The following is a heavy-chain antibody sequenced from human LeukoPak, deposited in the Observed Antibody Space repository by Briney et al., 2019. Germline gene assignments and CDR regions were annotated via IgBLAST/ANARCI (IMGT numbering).Heavy chain of an antibody. J-gene: IGHJ5*02. Sequence: PGGSPRLPCAASRFTFSSYAMSWVRQAPGKGLEWVSGISGSGGSAYYADSVQGRFTISRDNSKNTLYLQMNSLRAEDTAVYYCARRSAEAARRNWFDPWGQGTLVIVSS. CDR3: ARRSAEAARRNWFDP. V-gene: IGHV3-23*01. CDR2: ISGSGGSA. D-gene: IGHD6-6*01. CDR1: RFTFSSYA.